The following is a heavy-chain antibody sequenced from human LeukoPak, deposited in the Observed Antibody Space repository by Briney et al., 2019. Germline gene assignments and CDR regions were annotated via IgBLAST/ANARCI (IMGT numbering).Heavy chain of an antibody. J-gene: IGHJ4*02. CDR2: IKGDESEK. CDR3: ARYGVRGGVDY. V-gene: IGHV3-7*01. CDR1: GFTFGSYA. Sequence: PGRSLRLSCAASGFTFGSYAMHWVRQAPGKGLEWVANIKGDESEKYYVDSVKGRFTIFRDNAKKSLYLQMNSLRAEDTAVYYCARYGVRGGVDYWGQGTLVTVSS. D-gene: IGHD3-16*01.